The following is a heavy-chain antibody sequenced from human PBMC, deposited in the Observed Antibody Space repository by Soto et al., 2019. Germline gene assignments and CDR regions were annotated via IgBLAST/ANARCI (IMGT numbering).Heavy chain of an antibody. D-gene: IGHD4-17*01. CDR3: ARDYGDSAGSAFDI. J-gene: IGHJ3*02. Sequence: PGGSLRLSCAASGFSFSTSGMHWVRQAPGKGLEWVSSISSNSSYIYYADSVKGRFTISRDNSKNSLYLQMNSLRAEDTAVYYCARDYGDSAGSAFDIWGQGTMVTVSS. CDR2: ISSNSSYI. V-gene: IGHV3-21*01. CDR1: GFSFSTSG.